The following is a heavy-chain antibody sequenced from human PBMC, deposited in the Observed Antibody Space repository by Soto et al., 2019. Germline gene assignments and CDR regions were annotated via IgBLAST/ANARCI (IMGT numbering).Heavy chain of an antibody. Sequence: QVQLVQSGAEVKKPGSSVKVSCKASGDTFSSYSLNWVRQAPGQGLEWMGWIIPMFGSTNYAQKFQGRVTITADRSTRTAYMVISSLKSEDTAIYYGARAAPGQQLDMWGQGTLLTVSS. V-gene: IGHV1-69*14. J-gene: IGHJ4*02. CDR1: GDTFSSYS. CDR3: ARAAPGQQLDM. CDR2: IIPMFGST. D-gene: IGHD6-13*01.